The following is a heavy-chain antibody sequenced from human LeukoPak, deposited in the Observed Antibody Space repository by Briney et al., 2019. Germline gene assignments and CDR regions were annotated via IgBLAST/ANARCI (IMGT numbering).Heavy chain of an antibody. CDR3: ARHLDYYGSGSYEH. V-gene: IGHV4-59*08. CDR1: GGSIGSYY. D-gene: IGHD3-10*01. J-gene: IGHJ4*02. CDR2: ISYSGST. Sequence: SETLSLTCTVSGGSIGSYYWSWIRQPPGKGLEWIGYISYSGSTNYNPSLKSRVTISVDTSKNQFSLNLRSVTAADTAVYYCARHLDYYGSGSYEHWGQGTLVTVSS.